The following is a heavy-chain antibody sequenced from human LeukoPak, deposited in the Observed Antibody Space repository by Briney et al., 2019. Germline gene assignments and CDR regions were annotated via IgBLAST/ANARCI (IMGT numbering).Heavy chain of an antibody. Sequence: GGSLRLSCAASGFTVSSNYMSWGRQAPGKGLEWVSVIYSGGSTYYADSVKGRFTISRHNSKNTLYLQMNSLRAEDTAVYYCAREMGRAAAGPYFDYWGQGTLVTVSS. CDR1: GFTVSSNY. J-gene: IGHJ4*02. CDR3: AREMGRAAAGPYFDY. V-gene: IGHV3-53*04. CDR2: IYSGGST. D-gene: IGHD6-13*01.